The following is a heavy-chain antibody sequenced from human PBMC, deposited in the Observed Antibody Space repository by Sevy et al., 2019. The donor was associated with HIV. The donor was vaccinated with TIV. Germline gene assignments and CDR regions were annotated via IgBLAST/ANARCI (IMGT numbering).Heavy chain of an antibody. CDR3: ARDLSVVRGVIKAGFDY. Sequence: SETLSLTCTVSGYSISSGYYWGWIRQPPGKGLEWIGSIYHSGSTYYNPSLKSRVTISVDTSKNQFSLKLSSVTAADTAVSYCARDLSVVRGVIKAGFDYWGQGTLVTVSS. D-gene: IGHD3-10*01. J-gene: IGHJ4*02. CDR2: IYHSGST. V-gene: IGHV4-38-2*02. CDR1: GYSISSGYY.